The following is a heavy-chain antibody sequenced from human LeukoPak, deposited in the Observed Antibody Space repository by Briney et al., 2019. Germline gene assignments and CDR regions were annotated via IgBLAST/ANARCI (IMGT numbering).Heavy chain of an antibody. V-gene: IGHV4-59*01. CDR1: GGSISSYY. Sequence: SETLSLTCTVSGGSISSYYWSWIRQPPGKGLEWIGYIYYSGSTNYIPSLKSRVTISVDTSKNQFSLKLSSVTAADTAVYYCARDAYYGSGKDAFDIWGQGTMVTVSS. CDR2: IYYSGST. CDR3: ARDAYYGSGKDAFDI. J-gene: IGHJ3*02. D-gene: IGHD3-10*01.